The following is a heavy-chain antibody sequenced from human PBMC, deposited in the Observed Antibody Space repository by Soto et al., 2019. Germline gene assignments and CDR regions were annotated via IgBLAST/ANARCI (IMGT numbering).Heavy chain of an antibody. V-gene: IGHV3-23*01. Sequence: PGGSLRLSCTISGFTFNPYAMSWVRQAPGKGLQWVSTIGGGGRSSYYAESVKGRFTISRDNSKNTLYLQMNSLRAEDTAMYYCAKEWRTMFYFDSWGQGTLVTVSS. CDR2: IGGGGRSS. CDR1: GFTFNPYA. J-gene: IGHJ4*02. D-gene: IGHD3-10*02. CDR3: AKEWRTMFYFDS.